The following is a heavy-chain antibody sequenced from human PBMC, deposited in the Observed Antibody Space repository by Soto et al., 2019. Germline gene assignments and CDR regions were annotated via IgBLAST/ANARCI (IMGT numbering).Heavy chain of an antibody. Sequence: EVQLLESGGGLVQPGGSLRLSCAASGFTFSSYAMSWVRQAPGKGREWVSAISGSGGSTYYADSVKGRFTISRDNSKNTLYLQMNSLRAEDTAVYYCAKGQGYCSGGSCRNWFDPWGQGTLVTVSS. D-gene: IGHD2-15*01. CDR1: GFTFSSYA. J-gene: IGHJ5*02. CDR3: AKGQGYCSGGSCRNWFDP. CDR2: ISGSGGST. V-gene: IGHV3-23*01.